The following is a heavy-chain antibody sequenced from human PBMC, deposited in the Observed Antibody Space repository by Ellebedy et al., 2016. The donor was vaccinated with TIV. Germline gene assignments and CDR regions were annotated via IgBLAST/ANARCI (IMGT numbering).Heavy chain of an antibody. Sequence: GESLMISCAASGFTFSTYAMSWVRQAPGKGLEWVSVIYSGGSTYYADSVKGRFTISRDNSKNTLYLQMNSLRAEDTAVYYCARGLIRLELLVDWFDPWGQGTLVTVSS. V-gene: IGHV3-66*01. CDR2: IYSGGST. CDR1: GFTFSTYA. D-gene: IGHD2/OR15-2a*01. CDR3: ARGLIRLELLVDWFDP. J-gene: IGHJ5*02.